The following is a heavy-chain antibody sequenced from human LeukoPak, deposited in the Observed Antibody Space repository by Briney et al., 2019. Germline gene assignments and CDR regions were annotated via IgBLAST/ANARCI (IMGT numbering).Heavy chain of an antibody. V-gene: IGHV1-2*02. Sequence: ASVKVSCKASGYTFTGYYMHWVRQAPGQGLEWMGWINPNSGGTNYAQKFQGRVTMTRDTSISTAYMELSRLRSDDTAVYYCARAKSCYYDSSGYYYEAPCDYWGQGTLVTVSS. J-gene: IGHJ4*02. CDR1: GYTFTGYY. CDR3: ARAKSCYYDSSGYYYEAPCDY. CDR2: INPNSGGT. D-gene: IGHD3-22*01.